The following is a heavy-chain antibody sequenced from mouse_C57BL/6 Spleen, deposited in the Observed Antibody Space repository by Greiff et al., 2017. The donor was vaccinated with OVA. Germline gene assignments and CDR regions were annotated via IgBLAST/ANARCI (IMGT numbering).Heavy chain of an antibody. Sequence: QVQLQQSGPGLVQPSQSLSITCTVSGFSLTSYGVHWVRQSPGKVLEWLGVIWSGGSTDYTAAFISRLSIRKDNSKSQVFFKMNSLQADDTAIYYCARPITAVVANAKDYWGQGTSVTVSS. D-gene: IGHD1-1*01. CDR1: GFSLTSYG. J-gene: IGHJ4*01. V-gene: IGHV2-2*01. CDR2: IWSGGST. CDR3: ARPITAVVANAKDY.